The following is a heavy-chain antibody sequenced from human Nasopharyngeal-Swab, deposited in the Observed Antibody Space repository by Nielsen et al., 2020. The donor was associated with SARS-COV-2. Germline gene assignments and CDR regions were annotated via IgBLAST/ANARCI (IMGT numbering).Heavy chain of an antibody. CDR1: GYSFTSYR. CDR3: ARQAPHYDFWSGSAYYMDV. D-gene: IGHD3-3*01. J-gene: IGHJ6*03. V-gene: IGHV5-51*01. Sequence: GESLKISCKGSGYSFTSYRIGWVRQMPGKGLEWMGIIYPGDSDTRYSPSFQGQVTISADKSISTAYLQWSSLKASDTAMYYCARQAPHYDFWSGSAYYMDVWGKGTTVTVSS. CDR2: IYPGDSDT.